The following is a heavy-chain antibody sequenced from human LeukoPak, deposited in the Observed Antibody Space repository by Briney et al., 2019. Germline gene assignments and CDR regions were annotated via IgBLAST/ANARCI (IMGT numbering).Heavy chain of an antibody. CDR1: GYTFTSYG. V-gene: IGHV1-18*01. CDR3: ARGPNLAPAVINWFDP. D-gene: IGHD2/OR15-2a*01. CDR2: ISAYNGNT. J-gene: IGHJ5*02. Sequence: GASVKVSCKASGYTFTSYGISWVRQAPGQGLEWMGWISAYNGNTNYAQKLQGRVTMTTDTSTSTAYMELRSLRSDDTAVYYCARGPNLAPAVINWFDPWGQGTLVTVSS.